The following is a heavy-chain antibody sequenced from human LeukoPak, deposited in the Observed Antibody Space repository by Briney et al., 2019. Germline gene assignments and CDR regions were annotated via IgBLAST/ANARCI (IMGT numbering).Heavy chain of an antibody. J-gene: IGHJ4*02. CDR3: ARGYSSSWYPVSTPLDFDLRN. CDR1: GFTFSSYA. Sequence: GRSLRLSCAAYGFTFSSYAMHWVRQAPGKGLEWVAVISYDGSNKYYADSVKGRFTISRDNSKNTLYLQMNSLRAEDTAVYYCARGYSSSWYPVSTPLDFDLRNWGQGTLVTVSS. D-gene: IGHD6-13*01. V-gene: IGHV3-30*01. CDR2: ISYDGSNK.